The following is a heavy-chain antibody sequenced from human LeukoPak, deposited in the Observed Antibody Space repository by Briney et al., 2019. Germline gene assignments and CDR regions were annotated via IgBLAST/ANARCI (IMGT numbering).Heavy chain of an antibody. CDR1: GFSVRGYA. J-gene: IGHJ4*02. CDR3: AKDRQGGGWPENEC. D-gene: IGHD6-19*01. V-gene: IGHV3-23*01. CDR2: VNNGGND. Sequence: GGSLRLSCAASGFSVRGYAMSWVRQAPGKGLEWVASVNNGGNDYYADSAKGRFTVSRDTFENTVYLQMNVLRVEDTAIYYCAKDRQGGGWPENECWGQGTMVTVSS.